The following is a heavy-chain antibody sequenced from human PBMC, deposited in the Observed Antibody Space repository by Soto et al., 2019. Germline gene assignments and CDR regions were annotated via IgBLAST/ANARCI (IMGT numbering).Heavy chain of an antibody. CDR2: IVVGSGNT. CDR3: ARGGVAGTKSPPDYYYYYGMDV. Sequence: AVKVSCKASGFTFTSSAVQWVRQARGQRLEWIGWIVVGSGNTNYAQKFQERVTITRDMSTSTAYMELSSLRSEDTAVYYCARGGVAGTKSPPDYYYYYGMDVWGQGTTVTVSS. D-gene: IGHD6-19*01. J-gene: IGHJ6*02. V-gene: IGHV1-58*01. CDR1: GFTFTSSA.